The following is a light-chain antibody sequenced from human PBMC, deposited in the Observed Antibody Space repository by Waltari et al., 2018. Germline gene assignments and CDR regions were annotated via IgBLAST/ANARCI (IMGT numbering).Light chain of an antibody. CDR2: AAS. V-gene: IGKV1-8*01. CDR1: QGISSY. CDR3: QQYYSTPYT. J-gene: IGKJ2*01. Sequence: AIRITQSPSSLSASTGDRVTITCRACQGISSYLAWYQQKPGKAPKLLIYAASTLQSGVPSRFSGSGSGTDFTLTISCLQSEDFATYFCQQYYSTPYTFGQGTKLEIK.